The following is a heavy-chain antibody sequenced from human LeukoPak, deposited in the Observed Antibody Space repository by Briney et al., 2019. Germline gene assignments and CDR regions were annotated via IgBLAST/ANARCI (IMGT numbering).Heavy chain of an antibody. J-gene: IGHJ4*02. V-gene: IGHV3-11*01. CDR2: ISSSGNVI. D-gene: IGHD1-26*01. CDR1: GFTFSDYY. CDR3: ARDTEDDDGSTTFDY. Sequence: GGSLRLSCAISGFTFSDYYFSWLRQAPGKGLEWISYISSSGNVIYYADSVKGRFTISRDNAKNSLYLQMNSLRVEDTAVYYCARDTEDDDGSTTFDYWGQGTLVTVSS.